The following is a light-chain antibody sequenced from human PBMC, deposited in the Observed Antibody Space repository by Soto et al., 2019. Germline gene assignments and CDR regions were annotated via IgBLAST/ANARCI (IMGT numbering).Light chain of an antibody. CDR3: CSYAATNTFV. CDR2: EGS. CDR1: SSDVGSYNL. J-gene: IGLJ2*01. V-gene: IGLV2-23*03. Sequence: QSALTQPASVSGSPGQSITISCTGTSSDVGSYNLVSWYQHHPRKAPKVIIYEGSKRPSGVSNRFSASKSGNTASLTISGLQAEDEADYFCCSYAATNTFVFGGGTKLTV.